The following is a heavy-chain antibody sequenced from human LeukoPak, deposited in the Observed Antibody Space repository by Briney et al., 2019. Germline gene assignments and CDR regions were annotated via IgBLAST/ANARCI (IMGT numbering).Heavy chain of an antibody. J-gene: IGHJ6*02. V-gene: IGHV3-21*01. Sequence: GGSLRLSCAASGFTFSSYIMNWVRQAPGKGLEWVSSISSSSSYIYYADSVKGRFTISRDNAKNSLYLQMNSLRAEDTAVYYCARVSTVTTFLYYYGMDVWGQGTTVTVSS. CDR3: ARVSTVTTFLYYYGMDV. D-gene: IGHD4-17*01. CDR2: ISSSSSYI. CDR1: GFTFSSYI.